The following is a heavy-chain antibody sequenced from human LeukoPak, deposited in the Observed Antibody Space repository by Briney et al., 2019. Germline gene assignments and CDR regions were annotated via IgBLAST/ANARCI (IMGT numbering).Heavy chain of an antibody. Sequence: GASVKVSCKASGYTFTSYGISWVRQAPGQGLEWMGWISAYNGNTNYAQKLQGRVTMTTDTSTSTAYMELRSLRSEDTAVYYCAREGGRSSSRLNLSYYYYGMDVWGQGTTVTVSS. D-gene: IGHD6-13*01. V-gene: IGHV1-18*01. CDR2: ISAYNGNT. CDR1: GYTFTSYG. J-gene: IGHJ6*02. CDR3: AREGGRSSSRLNLSYYYYGMDV.